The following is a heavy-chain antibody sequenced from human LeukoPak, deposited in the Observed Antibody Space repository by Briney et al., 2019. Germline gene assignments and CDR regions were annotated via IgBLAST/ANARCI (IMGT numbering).Heavy chain of an antibody. CDR3: ARVPRPSPFGVGDY. CDR1: GGSISSSSYY. J-gene: IGHJ4*02. V-gene: IGHV4-39*07. Sequence: SETLSLTCTVSGGSISSSSYYWGWIRQPPGKGLEWIGSIYHSGSTYYNPSLKSRVTISVDTSKNQFSLKLSSVTAADTAVYYCARVPRPSPFGVGDYWGQGTLVTVSS. CDR2: IYHSGST. D-gene: IGHD3-3*01.